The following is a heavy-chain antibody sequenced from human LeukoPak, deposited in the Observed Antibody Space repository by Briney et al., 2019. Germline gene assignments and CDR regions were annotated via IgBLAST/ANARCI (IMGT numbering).Heavy chain of an antibody. CDR3: ARAVSVSSYYFDC. CDR2: ISSSSYT. D-gene: IGHD5/OR15-5a*01. CDR1: GIPFSDFY. J-gene: IGHJ4*02. V-gene: IGHV3-11*05. Sequence: SGGSLRLSCVVSGIPFSDFYMNWIRQAPGKGLEWISYISSSSYTNYVDSVKGRFTISRDNAKNSLYLQMNSLRAEDTAVYYCARAVSVSSYYFDCWGQGTLVTVSS.